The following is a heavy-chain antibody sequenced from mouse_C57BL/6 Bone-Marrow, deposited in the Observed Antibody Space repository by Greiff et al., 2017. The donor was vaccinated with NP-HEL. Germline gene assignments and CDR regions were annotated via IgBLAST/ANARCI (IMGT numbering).Heavy chain of an antibody. Sequence: QVQLKQSGAELVKPGVSVKLSCKASGYTFTSYWMQWVKQRPGQGLEWIGEIDPSDSYTNYNQKFKGKATLTVDTSSSTAYMQLSSLTSEDSAVYYCASHYYGSSLWYFDVWGTGTTVTVSS. CDR2: IDPSDSYT. CDR3: ASHYYGSSLWYFDV. CDR1: GYTFTSYW. V-gene: IGHV1-50*01. D-gene: IGHD1-1*01. J-gene: IGHJ1*03.